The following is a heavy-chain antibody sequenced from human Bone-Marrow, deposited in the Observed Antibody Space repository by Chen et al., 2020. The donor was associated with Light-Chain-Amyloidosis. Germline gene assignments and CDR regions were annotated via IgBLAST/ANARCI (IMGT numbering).Heavy chain of an antibody. CDR3: ARRRDGYNFVY. Sequence: EVQLEQSGPEVKKPGESLKISCKGSGYTVPTSWIGWVRQMPGKGLEWMGVIYPDDSDARYSPSFEGQVTISADKSITTAYLQWRSLKASDTAMYYCARRRDGYNFVYWGQGTLVTVSS. V-gene: IGHV5-51*01. D-gene: IGHD5-12*01. CDR2: IYPDDSDA. J-gene: IGHJ4*02. CDR1: GYTVPTSW.